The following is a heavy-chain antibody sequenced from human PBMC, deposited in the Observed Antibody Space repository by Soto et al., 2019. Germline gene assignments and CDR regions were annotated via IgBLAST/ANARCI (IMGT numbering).Heavy chain of an antibody. CDR3: ASQSSEWLIFAS. CDR1: GFTFSSYS. D-gene: IGHD5-12*01. V-gene: IGHV3-48*01. Sequence: GGSLRLSCAASGFTFSSYSMNWVRQAPGKGLEWVSYISSSSSTIYYADSVKGRFTISRDNAKNSLYLQMNSLRAEDTAVYYCASQSSEWLIFASWGKGTLVPVSS. J-gene: IGHJ4*02. CDR2: ISSSSSTI.